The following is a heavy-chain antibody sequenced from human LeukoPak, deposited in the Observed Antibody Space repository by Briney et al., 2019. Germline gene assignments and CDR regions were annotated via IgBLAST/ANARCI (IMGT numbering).Heavy chain of an antibody. J-gene: IGHJ4*02. CDR1: GFTFSSYG. CDR2: ISGSGGSGSST. V-gene: IGHV3-23*01. D-gene: IGHD4-17*01. CDR3: AKTLKPTVTTGYFDY. Sequence: GGSPRLSCAASGFTFSSYGMSWVRQAPGKGLEWVSTISGSGGSGSSTYYADSVKGRFTISRDNSKNTLYLQMNSLRAEDTAVYYCAKTLKPTVTTGYFDYWGQGTLVTVSS.